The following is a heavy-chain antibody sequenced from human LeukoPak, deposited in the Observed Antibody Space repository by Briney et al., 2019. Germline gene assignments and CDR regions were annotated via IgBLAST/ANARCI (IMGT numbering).Heavy chain of an antibody. CDR2: IYYSGST. J-gene: IGHJ4*02. V-gene: IGHV4-59*12. Sequence: PSETLSLTCTVSGGSISSYYWSWIRQPPGKGLEWIGYIYYSGSTNYNPSLKSRVTISVDTSKNQFSLKLSSVTAADTAVYYCARREVRRDYDFWSGYWDYFDYWGQGTLVTVSS. CDR3: ARREVRRDYDFWSGYWDYFDY. CDR1: GGSISSYY. D-gene: IGHD3-3*01.